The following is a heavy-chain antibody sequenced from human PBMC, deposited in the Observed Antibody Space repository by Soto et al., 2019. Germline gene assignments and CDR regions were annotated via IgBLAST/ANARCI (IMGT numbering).Heavy chain of an antibody. Sequence: EVQLLESGGDLVQPGGSLRLSCAASGFIFSNYAMTWVRQGPGRGLEWVSTTSFSGGRTYYADSVKGRFTISRDNSNNTLFRQMSSLRAEDTAIYYCAKDSRAFCGGDCSKDYWGQGTLVTVSS. D-gene: IGHD2-21*02. J-gene: IGHJ4*02. CDR1: GFIFSNYA. CDR3: AKDSRAFCGGDCSKDY. CDR2: TSFSGGRT. V-gene: IGHV3-23*01.